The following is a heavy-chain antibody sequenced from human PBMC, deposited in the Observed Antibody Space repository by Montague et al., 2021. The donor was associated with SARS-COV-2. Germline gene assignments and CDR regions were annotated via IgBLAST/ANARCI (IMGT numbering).Heavy chain of an antibody. CDR1: GGSISSSSYY. Sequence: SETLSLTCTVSGGSISSSSYYWGWIRQPPGKGLEWIGNIFYSGSTFYNPSLKSRVTISVDTSNNHFSLKVTSVTAADTAVYYCARAPYYGPGKPYQFDYWGRGTLVTVSS. CDR3: ARAPYYGPGKPYQFDY. D-gene: IGHD3-10*01. CDR2: IFYSGST. V-gene: IGHV4-39*02. J-gene: IGHJ4*02.